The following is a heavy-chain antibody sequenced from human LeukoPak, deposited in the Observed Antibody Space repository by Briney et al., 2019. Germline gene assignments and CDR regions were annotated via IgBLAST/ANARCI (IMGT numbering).Heavy chain of an antibody. CDR3: ARDNWNYGGWFDP. CDR2: INPNSGAT. D-gene: IGHD1-7*01. CDR1: GYTLTGHY. Sequence: GASVKVSCKASGYTLTGHYMHWVRQAPGQGLEWMGWINPNSGATNYAQKFQGRVTITADKSTSTAYMELSSLRSEDTAVYYCARDNWNYGGWFDPWGQGTLVTVSS. V-gene: IGHV1-2*02. J-gene: IGHJ5*02.